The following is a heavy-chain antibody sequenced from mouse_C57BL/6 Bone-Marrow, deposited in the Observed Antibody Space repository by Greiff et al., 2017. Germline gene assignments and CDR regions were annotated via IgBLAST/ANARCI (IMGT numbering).Heavy chain of an antibody. Sequence: QVQLQQSEAVLVKPGASVKISCKASGYTFTDYSIHWMKQRPEQGLEWIGDIYPRDGSTSYNEKFKGKAKLTADTSSSTAYMQLSSLTSEDSAVYCCARVSSYYFCFAYWGQGTLVTVSA. CDR3: ARVSSYYFCFAY. CDR2: IYPRDGST. CDR1: GYTFTDYS. V-gene: IGHV1-78*01. D-gene: IGHD2-12*01. J-gene: IGHJ3*01.